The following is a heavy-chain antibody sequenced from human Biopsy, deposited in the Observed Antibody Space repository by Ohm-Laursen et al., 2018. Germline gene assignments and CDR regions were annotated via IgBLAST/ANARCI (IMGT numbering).Heavy chain of an antibody. V-gene: IGHV4-31*03. D-gene: IGHD5-12*01. CDR1: GVSINGGRYY. CDR2: IFYSANT. CDR3: ARLGSGDYFPTFFDF. Sequence: SHTLSLTRPVSGVSINGGRYYWNWIRHHPGKGLEWIGNIFYSANTYYNPSLKSRVTISVDTSKNQFSLKLSSVTAADTAVYYCARLGSGDYFPTFFDFWGQGALVTVSS. J-gene: IGHJ4*02.